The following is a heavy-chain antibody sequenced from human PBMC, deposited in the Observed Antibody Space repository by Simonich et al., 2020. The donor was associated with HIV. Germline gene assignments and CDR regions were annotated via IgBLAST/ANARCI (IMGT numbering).Heavy chain of an antibody. V-gene: IGHV4-34*01. D-gene: IGHD7-27*01. J-gene: IGHJ5*02. CDR3: ARGISNWGRSDRFDP. CDR1: GGSFSGYY. Sequence: QVHLQQWGAGLLKPSETLSLTCAVYGGSFSGYYWSWIRQTPGQGLEWIGEINHRGSTNYKASLKSRVTVSVDTSKNQFSLKLRSLTAADTAVYYWARGISNWGRSDRFDPWGQGTLVTVSS. CDR2: INHRGST.